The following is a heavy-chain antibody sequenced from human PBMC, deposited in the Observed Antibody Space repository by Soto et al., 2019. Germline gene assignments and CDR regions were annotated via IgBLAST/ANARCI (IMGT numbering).Heavy chain of an antibody. Sequence: EALPRTGALSVSSVSSSSYYWVWIRQPPGKGLEWIGIIYYTGNTYYNPSLKSRVTISVDTSKNQFSLKLTSVTGADTAVYYCARWRLLYGSSIRFDPSGQGQLVTV. J-gene: IGHJ5*02. CDR1: VSSVSSSSYY. CDR2: IYYTGNT. CDR3: ARWRLLYGSSIRFDP. V-gene: IGHV4-39*01. D-gene: IGHD6-6*01.